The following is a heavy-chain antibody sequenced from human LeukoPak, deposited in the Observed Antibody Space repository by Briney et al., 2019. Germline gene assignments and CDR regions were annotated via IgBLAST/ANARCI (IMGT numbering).Heavy chain of an antibody. J-gene: IGHJ5*02. CDR1: SESFSSYF. D-gene: IGHD6-13*01. V-gene: IGHV4-34*01. CDR2: INYSGST. Sequence: PSETLSLTCAIYSESFSSYFWSWIRQPPGKGLEWIGEINYSGSTNYNPSLKSRVTISVDTSKNQFSLKLSSVTAADTALYYCARAKITAADIDRPFDPWGQGTLVTVSS. CDR3: ARAKITAADIDRPFDP.